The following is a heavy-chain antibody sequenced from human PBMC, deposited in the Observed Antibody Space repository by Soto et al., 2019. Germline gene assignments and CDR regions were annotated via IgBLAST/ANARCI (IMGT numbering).Heavy chain of an antibody. CDR3: ARRRGFDYDSSGYYIFDY. J-gene: IGHJ4*02. Sequence: TSETLSLTCTVSGGSISSSSYYWGWIRQPPGKGLEWIGSIYYSGSTYYNPSLKSRVTISVDTSKNQFSLKLSSVTAADTAVYYCARRRGFDYDSSGYYIFDYWGQGTLVTV. CDR2: IYYSGST. CDR1: GGSISSSSYY. V-gene: IGHV4-39*01. D-gene: IGHD3-22*01.